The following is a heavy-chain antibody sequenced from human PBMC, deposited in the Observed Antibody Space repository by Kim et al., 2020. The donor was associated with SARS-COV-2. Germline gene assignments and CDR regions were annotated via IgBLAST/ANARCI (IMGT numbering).Heavy chain of an antibody. Sequence: SETLSLTCTVSGGSISSYYWSWIRQPAGKGLEWIGRIYTSGSTNYNPSLKSRVTMSVDTSKNQFSLKLSSVTAADTAVYYCARDIKGIAASAAFDIWGQGTMVTVSS. CDR1: GGSISSYY. J-gene: IGHJ3*02. V-gene: IGHV4-4*07. D-gene: IGHD6-25*01. CDR2: IYTSGST. CDR3: ARDIKGIAASAAFDI.